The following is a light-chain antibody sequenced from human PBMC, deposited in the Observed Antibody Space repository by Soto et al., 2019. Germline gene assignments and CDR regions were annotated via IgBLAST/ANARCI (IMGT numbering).Light chain of an antibody. V-gene: IGLV1-47*01. Sequence: QSVLTQPPSASGTPGQRVTISCSGSSSNIGSEYVVWYQHLPGTAPKLLIYRNNQRPSGVPDRFAGSKSGTSASLAISGLRSEDEADYYCAARDDSLSGPAFGGGTKLTVL. CDR1: SSNIGSEY. J-gene: IGLJ3*02. CDR3: AARDDSLSGPA. CDR2: RNN.